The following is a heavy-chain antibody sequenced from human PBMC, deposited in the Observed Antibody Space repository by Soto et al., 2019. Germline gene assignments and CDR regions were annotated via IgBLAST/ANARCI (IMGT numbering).Heavy chain of an antibody. CDR1: GFTFSRYG. CDR3: AKRRAAFGDYDWSGFDY. Sequence: GGSLRLSCAASGFTFSRYGISWVRQAPGKGLEWVSGITGSGSGTYEESVKGRFTISRDNSKNTLYLQMNSLTAEDTAVYYCAKRRAAFGDYDWSGFDYWGQGTLVTVSS. V-gene: IGHV3-23*01. CDR2: ITGSGSGT. D-gene: IGHD5-12*01. J-gene: IGHJ4*02.